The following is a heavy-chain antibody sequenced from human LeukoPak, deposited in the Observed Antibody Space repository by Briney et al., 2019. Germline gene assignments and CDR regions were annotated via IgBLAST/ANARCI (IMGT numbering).Heavy chain of an antibody. Sequence: GGSLRLSCAASGFTFSSYSMNWVRQAPGKGLEWVSSISSSSSYIYYADSVKGRFTISRDNAKNSLYLQMNSLRAEDTAVYYCAREDLGDYVFGYWGQGTLVTVSS. CDR1: GFTFSSYS. V-gene: IGHV3-21*01. CDR2: ISSSSSYI. CDR3: AREDLGDYVFGY. D-gene: IGHD4-17*01. J-gene: IGHJ4*02.